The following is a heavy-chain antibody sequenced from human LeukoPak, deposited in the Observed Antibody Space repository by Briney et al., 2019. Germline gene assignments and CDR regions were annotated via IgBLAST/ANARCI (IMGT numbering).Heavy chain of an antibody. V-gene: IGHV5-51*01. D-gene: IGHD1-26*01. J-gene: IGHJ4*02. CDR3: ARHGDYSGSYYWVDY. CDR1: GYSFSTYW. Sequence: GESLKISCKGSGYSFSTYWIGWVRQMPGKGLEWMGIIYPADSDTRYSTSFQGQVTISADKSIGTAYLQWSSLKASDTAMYYCARHGDYSGSYYWVDYWGQGTLVTVSS. CDR2: IYPADSDT.